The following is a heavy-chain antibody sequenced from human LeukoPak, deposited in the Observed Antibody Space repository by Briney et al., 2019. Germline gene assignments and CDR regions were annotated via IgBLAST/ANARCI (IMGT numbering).Heavy chain of an antibody. V-gene: IGHV1-69*05. J-gene: IGHJ6*03. Sequence: SVKVSCKASGGTFSSYAISWVRQAPGQGLEWMGGIIPIFGTANYAQKFQGRVTITTDESTSTAYMELSSLRSEDTAVYYCARERRDYDLWSGYSFYYYYMDVWGKGTTVTVSS. CDR3: ARERRDYDLWSGYSFYYYYMDV. CDR2: IIPIFGTA. CDR1: GGTFSSYA. D-gene: IGHD3-3*01.